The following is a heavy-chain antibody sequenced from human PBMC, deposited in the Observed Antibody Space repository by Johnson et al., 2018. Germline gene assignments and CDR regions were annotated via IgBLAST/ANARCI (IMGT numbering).Heavy chain of an antibody. V-gene: IGHV3-15*05. D-gene: IGHD2-21*02. CDR3: INPRDKCRGDCLQH. CDR2: IKSHNDGGTA. CDR1: GFAFSDAR. J-gene: IGHJ1*01. Sequence: VQLVESGGGLVKPGGSLRLTCAASGFAFSDARMSWVRQAPGRGLEWVGRIKSHNDGGTAAYAAPGKDRFTVSRDDSKNTVYLQMNSLKIEDTAVYYCINPRDKCRGDCLQHWGQGALVTVSS.